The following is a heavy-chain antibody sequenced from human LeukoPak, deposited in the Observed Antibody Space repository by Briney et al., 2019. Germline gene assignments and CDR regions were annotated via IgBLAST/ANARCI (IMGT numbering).Heavy chain of an antibody. V-gene: IGHV3-15*01. CDR1: GFTFSNAW. J-gene: IGHJ4*02. D-gene: IGHD3-3*01. CDR3: TTESLTILRFLEWLLGYFDY. Sequence: GGSLRLSCAASGFTFSNAWMSWVRQAPGKGLEWVGRIKSKTDGGTTDYAAPVKGRFTTSRDDSKNTLYLQMNSLKTEDTAAYYCTTESLTILRFLEWLLGYFDYWGQGTLVTVSS. CDR2: IKSKTDGGTT.